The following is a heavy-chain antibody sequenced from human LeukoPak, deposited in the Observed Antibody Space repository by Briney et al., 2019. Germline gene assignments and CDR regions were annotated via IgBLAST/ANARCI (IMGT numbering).Heavy chain of an antibody. Sequence: GGSLRLSCAASGFTFSSYGMHWVRQAPGKGLEWVAFIRYDGSNKYYADSVKGRFTISRDNSKNTLYLQMNSLRAEDTAVYYCARGGYSIAARRGWFDPWGQGTLVTVSS. CDR3: ARGGYSIAARRGWFDP. V-gene: IGHV3-30*02. D-gene: IGHD6-6*01. CDR2: IRYDGSNK. J-gene: IGHJ5*02. CDR1: GFTFSSYG.